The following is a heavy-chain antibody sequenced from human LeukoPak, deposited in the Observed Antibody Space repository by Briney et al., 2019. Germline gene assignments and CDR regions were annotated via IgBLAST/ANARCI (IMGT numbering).Heavy chain of an antibody. J-gene: IGHJ4*02. CDR2: IYRDGSTT. V-gene: IGHV3-74*01. Sequence: GGSLRLSCAASGFGFSRYWIHWVRQAPGTGLKWVSRIYRDGSTTDYADSVKGRFSISRDNSKNTLYLDMNSLRAEDTAVYYCARTLPTPLNYDFWSGDFDYWGQGTLVTVSS. D-gene: IGHD3-3*01. CDR3: ARTLPTPLNYDFWSGDFDY. CDR1: GFGFSRYW.